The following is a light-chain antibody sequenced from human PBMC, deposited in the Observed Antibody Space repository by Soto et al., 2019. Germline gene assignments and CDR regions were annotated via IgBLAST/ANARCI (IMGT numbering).Light chain of an antibody. V-gene: IGKV2-28*01. CDR3: MQALQTPTT. CDR1: QSLLQNNGYNY. CDR2: LVF. J-gene: IGKJ1*01. Sequence: DIVMTQSPLSLPVTPGEPASISCRSSQSLLQNNGYNYLDWYLQKPGQSPQLLMYLVFSRASGVPDRFSGSGSGTDFTLKISRVEAEDVGVYYCMQALQTPTTFGQGTKLEIK.